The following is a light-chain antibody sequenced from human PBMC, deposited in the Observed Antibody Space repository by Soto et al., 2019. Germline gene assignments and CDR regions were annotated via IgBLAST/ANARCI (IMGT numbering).Light chain of an antibody. Sequence: EIVLTQSPGTLSLSPGERATLSCRASQSVSSSYLAWYQQKPGQAPRLLIEGASCRATGIPDRWSGSGSGTDFTLTISRLEPEDFAVYYCQQYGSSPWTFGQGTKVEIK. J-gene: IGKJ1*01. V-gene: IGKV3-20*01. CDR3: QQYGSSPWT. CDR1: QSVSSSY. CDR2: GAS.